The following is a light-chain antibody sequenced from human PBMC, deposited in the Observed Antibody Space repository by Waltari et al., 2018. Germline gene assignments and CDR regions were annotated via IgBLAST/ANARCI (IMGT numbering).Light chain of an antibody. CDR3: QHYNSYPLT. Sequence: DIQLTQSPSTLPASVGHRVTITCRASQSVSNWLAWYQQKPGKAPKLLIYRASILASGVPSRFSGSGSGTEFTLTISSLQPEDFATYFCQHYNSYPLTFGGGTKVDI. CDR2: RAS. J-gene: IGKJ4*01. CDR1: QSVSNW. V-gene: IGKV1-5*03.